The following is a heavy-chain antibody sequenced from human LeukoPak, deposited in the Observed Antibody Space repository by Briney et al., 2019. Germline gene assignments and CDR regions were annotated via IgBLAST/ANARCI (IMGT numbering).Heavy chain of an antibody. CDR3: ARDEGNTGWYTFDY. CDR2: TYYRSKWFY. Sequence: SQTLSVTCAISGESVSSINGAWNWIRQSPSRGLEWLGGTYYRSKWFYDYAVSMKGRINISPDTSQNLFSLQLTSVTPDDTAVYYCARDEGNTGWYTFDYWGQGTLVTVSS. CDR1: GESVSSINGA. D-gene: IGHD6-19*01. V-gene: IGHV6-1*01. J-gene: IGHJ4*02.